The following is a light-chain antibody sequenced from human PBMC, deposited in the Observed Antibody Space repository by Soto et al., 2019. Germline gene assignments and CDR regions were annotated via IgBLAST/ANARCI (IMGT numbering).Light chain of an antibody. CDR2: KAS. J-gene: IGKJ5*01. CDR1: QSISSW. CDR3: QQSYSTLGT. V-gene: IGKV1-5*03. Sequence: DIQMTQSPSTLSASVGDRVTITCRASQSISSWLAWYQQKPGKAPKLLIYKASSLESGVPSRFSGSGSGTEFTLTISSLQPEDFATYYCQQSYSTLGTFGQGTRLEIK.